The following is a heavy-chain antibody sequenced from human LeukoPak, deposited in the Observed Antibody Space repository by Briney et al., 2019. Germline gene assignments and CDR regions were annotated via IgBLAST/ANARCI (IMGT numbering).Heavy chain of an antibody. Sequence: PGGSLRLSCSASGFTFSNYDMHWVRQEKGKGLEWVSSIGTGGHTYYAPSVKGRFTISRENAKNSLYLQMNSLRAGDTAIHYCTRGGLEAPCDVWGQGTMVAASS. D-gene: IGHD5-24*01. CDR1: GFTFSNYD. CDR2: IGTGGHT. J-gene: IGHJ3*01. V-gene: IGHV3-13*01. CDR3: TRGGLEAPCDV.